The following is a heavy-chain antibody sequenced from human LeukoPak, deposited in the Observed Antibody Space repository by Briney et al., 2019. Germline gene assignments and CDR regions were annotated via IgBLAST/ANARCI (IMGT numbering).Heavy chain of an antibody. Sequence: SETLSLTCTVSGTPITSHYWNWIRQAPGQGPEWIGYGHYCGNTKYNPPLKSRVTISVDTSKNQFYLRLSSVTAADTAVYFCAKWASDNRAFDLWGRGTLVAVSS. CDR3: AKWASDNRAFDL. D-gene: IGHD2-8*01. CDR1: GTPITSHY. CDR2: GHYCGNT. V-gene: IGHV4-59*08. J-gene: IGHJ4*02.